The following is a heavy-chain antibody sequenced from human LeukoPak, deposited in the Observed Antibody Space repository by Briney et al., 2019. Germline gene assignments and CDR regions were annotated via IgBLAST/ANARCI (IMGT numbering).Heavy chain of an antibody. CDR1: GFTFSSYG. J-gene: IGHJ3*02. D-gene: IGHD4-17*01. CDR2: INNSGGST. V-gene: IGHV3-21*01. CDR3: ARDLYGDYVGAFDI. Sequence: GGSLRLSCAASGFTFSSYGMSWVRQAPGKGLEWVSIINNSGGSTYYADSVKGRFTISRDNAKNSLYLQMNSLRAEDTAVYYCARDLYGDYVGAFDIWGQGTMVTVSS.